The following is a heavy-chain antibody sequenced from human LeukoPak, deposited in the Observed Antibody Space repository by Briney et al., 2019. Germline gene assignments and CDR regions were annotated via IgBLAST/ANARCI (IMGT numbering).Heavy chain of an antibody. Sequence: ASVKVSCKASGGTFSSYAISWVRQAPGQGLEWMGGIIPIFGTANYAQKFQGRVTITADESTSTAYMELSSLRSEDTAVYYCASPYITRDAFDIWGQGTMVTVSS. V-gene: IGHV1-69*13. CDR2: IIPIFGTA. CDR3: ASPYITRDAFDI. D-gene: IGHD2-2*02. CDR1: GGTFSSYA. J-gene: IGHJ3*02.